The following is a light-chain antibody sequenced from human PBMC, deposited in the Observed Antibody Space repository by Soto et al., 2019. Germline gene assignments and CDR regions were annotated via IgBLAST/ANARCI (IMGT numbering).Light chain of an antibody. CDR2: DVN. J-gene: IGLJ1*01. Sequence: QSVLTQPASVSGSPGQSITISCTGTSSDVGAYNFVSWYQQHPGKAPKLMIYDVNNRPSGVSDRFSGSKSGNTASLTISGLQVEDETDYYCSSYTNSANYVFGTGTKVTVL. V-gene: IGLV2-14*03. CDR3: SSYTNSANYV. CDR1: SSDVGAYNF.